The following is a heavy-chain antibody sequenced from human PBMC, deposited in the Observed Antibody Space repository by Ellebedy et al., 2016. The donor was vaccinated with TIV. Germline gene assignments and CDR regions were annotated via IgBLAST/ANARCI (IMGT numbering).Heavy chain of an antibody. J-gene: IGHJ6*02. D-gene: IGHD2-2*01. CDR1: GGSFSGYY. CDR2: INHSGST. Sequence: SETLSLTXAVYGGSFSGYYWSWIRQPPGKGLEWIGEINHSGSTNYNPSLKSRVTISVDTSKNQFSLKLSSVTAADTAVYYCARGHIVVVPAAEGLYYYYGMDVWGQGTTVTVSS. V-gene: IGHV4-34*01. CDR3: ARGHIVVVPAAEGLYYYYGMDV.